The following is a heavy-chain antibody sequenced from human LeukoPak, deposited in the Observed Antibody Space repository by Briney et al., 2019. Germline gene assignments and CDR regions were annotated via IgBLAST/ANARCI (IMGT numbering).Heavy chain of an antibody. CDR2: IYPGDSDT. CDR1: GCSFTTYW. J-gene: IGHJ4*02. D-gene: IGHD3-10*01. V-gene: IGHV5-51*01. Sequence: GESLKISCKGSGCSFTTYWIGWVRPMPGKGLEWMGIIYPGDSDTRYSPSFQGQVTISADKSISTAYLQWSSLKASDTAIYYCARLPLTYYYGSGSSYFDYWGQGTLVTVSS. CDR3: ARLPLTYYYGSGSSYFDY.